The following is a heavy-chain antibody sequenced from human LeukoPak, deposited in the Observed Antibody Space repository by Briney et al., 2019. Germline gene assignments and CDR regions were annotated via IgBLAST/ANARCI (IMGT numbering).Heavy chain of an antibody. CDR3: ARPYDSSGYGMGYYYYGMDV. CDR2: INPKSGNT. V-gene: IGHV1-8*01. J-gene: IGHJ6*02. Sequence: ASVKVSCKASGYTFTSYDIDWVRQATGRGLEWMGWINPKSGNTGYAQKFQGRVTMTRNTSISTAYMELSSLRSEDTAVYYCARPYDSSGYGMGYYYYGMDVWGQGTTVTVSS. CDR1: GYTFTSYD. D-gene: IGHD3-22*01.